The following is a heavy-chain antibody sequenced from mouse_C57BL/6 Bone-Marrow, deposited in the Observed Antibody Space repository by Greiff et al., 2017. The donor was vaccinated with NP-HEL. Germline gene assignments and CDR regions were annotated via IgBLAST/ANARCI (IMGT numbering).Heavy chain of an antibody. D-gene: IGHD2-4*01. Sequence: QVQLQQPGAELVRPGTSVKLSCKASGYTFTSYWMHWVKQRPGQGLEWIGVIDPSDSYTNYNQKFKGKATLTVDTSSSTAYMQLSSLTSEDSAVYYCAREGPYDYDVGYWGQGTTLTVSS. J-gene: IGHJ2*01. V-gene: IGHV1-59*01. CDR2: IDPSDSYT. CDR1: GYTFTSYW. CDR3: AREGPYDYDVGY.